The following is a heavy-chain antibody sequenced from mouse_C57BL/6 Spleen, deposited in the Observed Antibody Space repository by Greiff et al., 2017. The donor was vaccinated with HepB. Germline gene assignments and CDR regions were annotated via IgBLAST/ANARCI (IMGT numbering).Heavy chain of an antibody. J-gene: IGHJ4*01. Sequence: EVKVVESGGGLVQPGGSLSLSCAASGFTFTDYYMSWVRQPPGKALEWLGFIRNKANGYTTEYSASVKGRFTISRDNSQSILYLQMNALRAEDSATYYCARYKGRYYAMDYWGQGTSVTVSS. CDR2: IRNKANGYTT. CDR3: ARYKGRYYAMDY. CDR1: GFTFTDYY. V-gene: IGHV7-3*01.